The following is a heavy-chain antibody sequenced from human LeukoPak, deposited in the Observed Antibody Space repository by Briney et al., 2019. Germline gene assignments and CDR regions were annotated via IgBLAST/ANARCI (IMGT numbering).Heavy chain of an antibody. V-gene: IGHV2-5*02. D-gene: IGHD3-22*01. J-gene: IGHJ4*02. CDR3: AHRKNYYDSSVFDN. CDR1: GFSPSTRGVG. CDR2: IYWDDDR. Sequence: SGPTLVNPTQTLTLTCTFSGFSPSTRGVGVGWIRQPPGRALEWLALIYWDDDRRYSPSLKSRLTITKDTSKNQVVLTITNMDPVDTATYFCAHRKNYYDSSVFDNWGQGTLVTVSS.